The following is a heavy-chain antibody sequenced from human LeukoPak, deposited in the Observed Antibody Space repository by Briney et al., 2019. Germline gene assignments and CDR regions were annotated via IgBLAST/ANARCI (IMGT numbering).Heavy chain of an antibody. D-gene: IGHD6-19*01. CDR3: TTPYSSGWDSYYYYYYGMDV. CDR2: IKSKTDGGTT. CDR1: GFTFSNAW. V-gene: IGHV3-15*01. Sequence: PGGSQRLSCAASGFTFSNAWMSWVRQAPGKGLEWVGRIKSKTDGGTTDYAAPAKGRFTISRDDSKNTLYLQMNSLKTEDTAVYYCTTPYSSGWDSYYYYYYGMDVWGQGTTVTVSS. J-gene: IGHJ6*02.